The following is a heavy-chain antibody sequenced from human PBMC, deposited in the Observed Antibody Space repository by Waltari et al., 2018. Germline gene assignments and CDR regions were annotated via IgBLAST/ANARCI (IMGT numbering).Heavy chain of an antibody. J-gene: IGHJ4*02. D-gene: IGHD2-2*01. V-gene: IGHV3-53*01. Sequence: EVQLVDSGGGLIQPGGSLRLSCAASGFIVSTKYMSWVRQAPGKGLGWGSIIFSGGDTYYADSVKGQFTISRDNAKNTVYLQMNNLRAEDTAVYYCAASPGSSRAPFDDWGQGTLVTVSS. CDR2: IFSGGDT. CDR3: AASPGSSRAPFDD. CDR1: GFIVSTKY.